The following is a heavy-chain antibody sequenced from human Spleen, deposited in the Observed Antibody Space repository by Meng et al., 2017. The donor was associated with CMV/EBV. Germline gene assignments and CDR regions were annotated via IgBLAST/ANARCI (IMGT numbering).Heavy chain of an antibody. CDR1: GFTFDDYG. V-gene: IGHV3-20*04. CDR3: ARVSGQWLVDYYFDY. D-gene: IGHD6-19*01. CDR2: INWNGGST. J-gene: IGHJ4*02. Sequence: GGSLRLSCAASGFTFDDYGMSWVRQAPGKGLEWVSGINWNGGSTGYADSVKGRFTISRDNAKNSLYLQMNSLRAEDTAVYYCARVSGQWLVDYYFDYWGQETLVTVSS.